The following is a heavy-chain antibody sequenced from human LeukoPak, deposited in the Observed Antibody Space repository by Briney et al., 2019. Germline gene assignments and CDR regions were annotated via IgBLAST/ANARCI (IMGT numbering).Heavy chain of an antibody. CDR1: GYTFTDYY. V-gene: IGHV1-69-2*01. J-gene: IGHJ4*02. CDR2: VDPEDGET. CDR3: ATDPEVLAMVRGVIITQRGN. Sequence: ASVKVSCKVSGYTFTDYYMHWVQQAPGKGLEWMGLVDPEDGETIYSEKFQDRVTITADTSTDTAYMELSSLRAEDTAVYYCATDPEVLAMVRGVIITQRGNWGQGTLVTVSS. D-gene: IGHD3-10*01.